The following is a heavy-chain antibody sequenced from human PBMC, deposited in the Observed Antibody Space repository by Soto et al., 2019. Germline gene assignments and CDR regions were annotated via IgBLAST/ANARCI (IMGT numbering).Heavy chain of an antibody. J-gene: IGHJ6*02. Sequence: GDSLKVSCKFSGYTFTNYWIGWVRQMPGKGLEWMGIIYPGDSDTKYNPSFQGQVTISADKSITTTYLQWSSLKASDTAIYYCAASILYYGMDVWGQGTTVTVSS. CDR1: GYTFTNYW. CDR3: AASILYYGMDV. CDR2: IYPGDSDT. V-gene: IGHV5-51*01.